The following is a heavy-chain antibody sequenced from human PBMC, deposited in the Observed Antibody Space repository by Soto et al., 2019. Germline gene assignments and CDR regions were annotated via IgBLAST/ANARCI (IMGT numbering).Heavy chain of an antibody. CDR3: ASPVELKTGYFQP. D-gene: IGHD1-26*01. J-gene: IGHJ1*01. CDR1: GSTFSSHA. V-gene: IGHV1-69*06. Sequence: GASEKVSSKASGSTFSSHAISWVRQAPGQGLEWMGGIIPIFGTANYAQKFQGRVTITADKSTSTAYMELSSLRSEDTAVYYCASPVELKTGYFQPWGQGTLVSVSS. CDR2: IIPIFGTA.